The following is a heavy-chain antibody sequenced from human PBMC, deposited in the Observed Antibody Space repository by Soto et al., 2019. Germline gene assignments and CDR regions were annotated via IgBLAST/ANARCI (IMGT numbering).Heavy chain of an antibody. CDR1: ESPLGANT. CDR2: FIGSGRTI. V-gene: IGHV3-11*01. CDR3: ARTVVGSHYFDY. J-gene: IGHJ4*02. Sequence: QVQLVESGGGWVNLEGSLGLSCAASESPLGANTLSWFPRPPGKGLGWVSTFIGSGRTIYYADSVKGRFTISRDKAKNSLYLQMNSLRAEDTAVYYCARTVVGSHYFDYWGQGTLVTVSS. D-gene: IGHD1-26*01.